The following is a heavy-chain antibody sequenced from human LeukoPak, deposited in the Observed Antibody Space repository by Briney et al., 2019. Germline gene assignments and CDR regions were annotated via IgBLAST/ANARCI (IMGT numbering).Heavy chain of an antibody. D-gene: IGHD3-3*01. J-gene: IGHJ3*02. CDR1: GFTFSSYS. CDR3: ARGRRITIFGVVIRPLARLSAFDI. CDR2: ISSSSSYI. Sequence: GGSLRLSCAASGFTFSSYSMNWVRQAPGKGLEWVSSISSSSSYIYYADSVKGRFTISRDNAKNSLYLQMNSLRAEDTAVYYCARGRRITIFGVVIRPLARLSAFDIWGQGTMVTVSS. V-gene: IGHV3-21*04.